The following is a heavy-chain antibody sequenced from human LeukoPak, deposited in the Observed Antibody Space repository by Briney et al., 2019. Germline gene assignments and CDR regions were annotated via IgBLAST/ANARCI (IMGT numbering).Heavy chain of an antibody. CDR3: AGPTYGSGSYVAAFDI. V-gene: IGHV4-39*07. CDR1: GGSISSSSYY. J-gene: IGHJ3*02. Sequence: SETLSLTCTVSGGSISSSSYYWGWIRQPPGKGLEWIGSIYYSGSTYYNPSLKSRVTISVDTSKNQFSLKLSSVTAADTAVYYCAGPTYGSGSYVAAFDIWGQGTMVTVSS. D-gene: IGHD3-10*01. CDR2: IYYSGST.